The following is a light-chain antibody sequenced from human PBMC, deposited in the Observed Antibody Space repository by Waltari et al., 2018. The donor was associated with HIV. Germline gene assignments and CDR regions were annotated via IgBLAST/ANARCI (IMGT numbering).Light chain of an antibody. Sequence: QSALTQPASVSGSPGQSTTISCTGTRSAVGSYYLVPWYQQHPGKAPKLMIYEVNKRPSGVSNRFSGSKSGNTASLTISGLQAEDEADFYCCSYAGSSTLVFGGGTKLTVL. CDR1: RSAVGSYYL. J-gene: IGLJ3*02. V-gene: IGLV2-23*02. CDR3: CSYAGSSTLV. CDR2: EVN.